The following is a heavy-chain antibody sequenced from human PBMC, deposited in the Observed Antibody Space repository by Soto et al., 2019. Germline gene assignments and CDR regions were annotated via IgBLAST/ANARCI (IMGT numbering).Heavy chain of an antibody. Sequence: GGLLRFSCAASGFTFSSYAMSWVRQAPGKGLEWVSAISGSGGSTYYADSVKGRFTISRDNSKNTLYLQMNSLRAEDTAVYYCAKTQWLAPIDYWGQGTLVTVSS. CDR1: GFTFSSYA. D-gene: IGHD6-19*01. CDR3: AKTQWLAPIDY. V-gene: IGHV3-23*01. CDR2: ISGSGGST. J-gene: IGHJ4*02.